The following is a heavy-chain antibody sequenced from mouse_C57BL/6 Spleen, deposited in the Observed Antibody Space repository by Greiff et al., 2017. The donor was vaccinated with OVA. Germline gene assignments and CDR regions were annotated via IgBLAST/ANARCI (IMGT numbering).Heavy chain of an antibody. D-gene: IGHD2-5*01. V-gene: IGHV5-16*01. J-gene: IGHJ3*01. CDR2: INYDGSST. CDR1: GFTFSDYY. Sequence: EVMLVESEGGLVQPGSSMKLSCTASGFTFSDYYIAWVRQVPEKGLEWVANINYDGSSTYYLDSLKSRFIISRDNAKNILYLQMSSLKSEDTATYYCASWDSNYAWFAYWGQGTLVTVSA. CDR3: ASWDSNYAWFAY.